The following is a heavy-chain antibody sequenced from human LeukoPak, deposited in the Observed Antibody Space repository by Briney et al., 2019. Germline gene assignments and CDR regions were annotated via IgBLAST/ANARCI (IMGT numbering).Heavy chain of an antibody. J-gene: IGHJ6*02. Sequence: AETLSLTCTVSGGSISSYYWRWIRQPPGKGLEWIGYIYYSGSTNYNPSLKGRVTISVDTSKNQFSLKLSSVTAADTAVYYCASAPWLVPNYYYGMDVWGQGTTVTVSS. CDR2: IYYSGST. CDR1: GGSISSYY. D-gene: IGHD6-19*01. CDR3: ASAPWLVPNYYYGMDV. V-gene: IGHV4-59*01.